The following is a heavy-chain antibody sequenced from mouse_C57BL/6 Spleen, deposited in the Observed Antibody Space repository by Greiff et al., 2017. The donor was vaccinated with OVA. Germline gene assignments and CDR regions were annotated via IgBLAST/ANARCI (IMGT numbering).Heavy chain of an antibody. J-gene: IGHJ3*01. Sequence: EVQLQQSGPGMVKPSQSLSLTCTVTGYSITSGYDWHWIRHFPGNKLEWMGYISYSGSTNYNPSLKSRISITHDTSKNHFFLKLNSVTTEDTATDYCASGYWGFAYWGQGTLVTVSA. CDR2: ISYSGST. CDR3: ASGYWGFAY. D-gene: IGHD4-1*01. CDR1: GYSITSGYD. V-gene: IGHV3-1*01.